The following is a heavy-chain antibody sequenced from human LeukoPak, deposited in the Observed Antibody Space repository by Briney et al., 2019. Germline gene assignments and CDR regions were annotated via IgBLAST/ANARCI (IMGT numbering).Heavy chain of an antibody. CDR2: IKQDGSEK. CDR1: GFTFSSYW. J-gene: IGHJ4*02. V-gene: IGHV3-7*01. CDR3: SGDLIYYFGY. Sequence: GGSLRLSCAASGFTFSSYWMSWVRQAPGKGREWVANIKQDGSEKYYVHSVKGRFTISRDNAKNSLYLQMNSLRAEDTAVYYCSGDLIYYFGYWGQGTLVTVSS.